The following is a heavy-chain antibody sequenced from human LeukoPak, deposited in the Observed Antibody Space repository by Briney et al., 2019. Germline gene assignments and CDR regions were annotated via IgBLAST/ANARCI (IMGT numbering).Heavy chain of an antibody. CDR3: ARDGGKSGSYEFDY. CDR1: GFTFSSYS. D-gene: IGHD1-26*01. V-gene: IGHV3-48*01. J-gene: IGHJ4*02. Sequence: GGSLRLSCAASGFTFSSYSMNWVRQAPGKGLEWVSYISSSSSTIHYADSVKGRFTISRDNAKNSLYLQMNSLRAEDTAVYYCARDGGKSGSYEFDYWGQGTLVTVSS. CDR2: ISSSSSTI.